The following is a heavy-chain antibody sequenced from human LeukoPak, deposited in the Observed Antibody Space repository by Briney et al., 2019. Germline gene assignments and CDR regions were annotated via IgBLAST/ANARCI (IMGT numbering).Heavy chain of an antibody. CDR1: GYTFIGYY. J-gene: IGHJ5*02. Sequence: ASVKVSCKASGYTFIGYYMHWLRQAPGQGLEWMGRINPSTGGTNSAQKFQGRVTMTRHTSISTAYMELSRLTSDDTAIYYCARGQPYGDYNYFDPWGQGTLVTVSS. CDR2: INPSTGGT. V-gene: IGHV1-2*06. D-gene: IGHD4-17*01. CDR3: ARGQPYGDYNYFDP.